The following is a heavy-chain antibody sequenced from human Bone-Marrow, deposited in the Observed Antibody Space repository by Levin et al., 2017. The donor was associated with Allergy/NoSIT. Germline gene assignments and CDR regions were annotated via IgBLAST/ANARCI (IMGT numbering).Heavy chain of an antibody. Sequence: ASVKVSCKASGYTFTGYYMHWVRQAPGQGLEWMGIINPSGGSTSYAQKFQGRVTMTRDTSTSTVYIELSSLLSEDTAVYYCVRRYSSGSFDPWGQGTLVTVSS. D-gene: IGHD2-15*01. CDR1: GYTFTGYY. CDR3: VRRYSSGSFDP. CDR2: INPSGGST. J-gene: IGHJ5*02. V-gene: IGHV1-46*01.